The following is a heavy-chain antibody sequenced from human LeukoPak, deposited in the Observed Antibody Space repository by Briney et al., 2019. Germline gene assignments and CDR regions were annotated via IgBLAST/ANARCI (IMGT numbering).Heavy chain of an antibody. J-gene: IGHJ4*02. CDR1: GYTFTGYY. CDR2: INPNSGGT. V-gene: IGHV1-2*02. D-gene: IGHD1-26*01. CDR3: ARDLVPSGSYYGLYYFDY. Sequence: ASVKVSCKASGYTFTGYYMHWVRQAPGQGLEWMGWINPNSGGTNYAQKFQGRVTMTRDTSISTAYMELSRLRSDDTAVYYCARDLVPSGSYYGLYYFDYWGQGTLVTVSS.